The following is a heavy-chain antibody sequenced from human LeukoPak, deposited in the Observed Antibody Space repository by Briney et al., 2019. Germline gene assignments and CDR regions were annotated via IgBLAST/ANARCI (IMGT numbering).Heavy chain of an antibody. D-gene: IGHD3-3*01. CDR3: ARHLAIFGVVINNWFDP. Sequence: SETLSLTCTVSGGSISSSSYYWGWIRQPPGKGLEWIGSIYYSGSTYYNPSLKSRVTISVDTSKNQFSLKLSSVTAADTAVYYCARHLAIFGVVINNWFDPWGQGTLVTVSS. CDR2: IYYSGST. J-gene: IGHJ5*02. CDR1: GGSISSSSYY. V-gene: IGHV4-39*01.